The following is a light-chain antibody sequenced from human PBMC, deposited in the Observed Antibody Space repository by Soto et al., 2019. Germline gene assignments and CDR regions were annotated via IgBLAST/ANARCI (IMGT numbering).Light chain of an antibody. CDR2: DSS. Sequence: EIVLTQCPAALSVSPGERVTLSCRASQGIGSTLAWYQQKPGQTPRLLIYDSSTRAIGIPTRFSGSRSGTEFTLTINGLQSEDFAVYYCQRYNNWPLTFGGGTKVDI. J-gene: IGKJ4*01. V-gene: IGKV3-15*01. CDR1: QGIGST. CDR3: QRYNNWPLT.